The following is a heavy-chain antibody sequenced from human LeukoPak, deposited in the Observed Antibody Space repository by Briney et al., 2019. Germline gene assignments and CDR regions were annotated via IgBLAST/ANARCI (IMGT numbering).Heavy chain of an antibody. CDR2: INHSGST. Sequence: PSETLSLTCAVYGGSFSGYYWSWIRQPPGKGLEWIGEINHSGSTNYNPSLKSRVTISVDTSKNQFSLKLSSVTAADTAVYYCARNLPYYDFWSGRRGYNWFDPWGQGTLVTVSS. V-gene: IGHV4-34*01. CDR1: GGSFSGYY. J-gene: IGHJ5*02. D-gene: IGHD3-3*01. CDR3: ARNLPYYDFWSGRRGYNWFDP.